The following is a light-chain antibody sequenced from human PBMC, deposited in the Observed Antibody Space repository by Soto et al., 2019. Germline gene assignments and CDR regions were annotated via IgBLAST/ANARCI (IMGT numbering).Light chain of an antibody. CDR2: DAS. V-gene: IGKV3-11*01. Sequence: EVVLTQSPATLSLSPGERATLSCRASQRVDISLAWYQQKLGQAPRLLIYDASNRATGIPGRFSGSGSGTDFTLTISSLEPEDFAVYYCQQRGAFGQGTKVEIK. CDR3: QQRGA. CDR1: QRVDIS. J-gene: IGKJ2*01.